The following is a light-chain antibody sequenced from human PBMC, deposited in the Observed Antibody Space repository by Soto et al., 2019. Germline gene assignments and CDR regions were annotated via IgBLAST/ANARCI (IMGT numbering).Light chain of an antibody. Sequence: QSALTQPASVSGSPGQSITISCTGTSSDVGGYNYVSWYQQHPGKAPKLMIYDVSNRPSGVSNRFSGSKSGNTASLTISGLQAADEADYYCSSYTSSSTLAVFGGGTQLTVL. CDR3: SSYTSSSTLAV. CDR2: DVS. CDR1: SSDVGGYNY. V-gene: IGLV2-14*01. J-gene: IGLJ7*01.